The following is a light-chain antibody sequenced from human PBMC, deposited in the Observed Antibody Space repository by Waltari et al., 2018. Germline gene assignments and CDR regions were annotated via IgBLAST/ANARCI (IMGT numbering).Light chain of an antibody. J-gene: IGKJ4*01. V-gene: IGKV1-39*01. Sequence: DIHMTQSPSSLSASVGDRVTITCRASQSMGGYLNWYQQKPGKAPDLLIYDASSLQSGVPSMFSGSGSGTDFTLSITTLRPEDFATYYCRQSNSMPLTFGGGTKVEIK. CDR1: QSMGGY. CDR2: DAS. CDR3: RQSNSMPLT.